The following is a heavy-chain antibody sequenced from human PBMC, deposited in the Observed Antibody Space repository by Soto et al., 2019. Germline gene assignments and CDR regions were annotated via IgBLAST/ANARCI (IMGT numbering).Heavy chain of an antibody. D-gene: IGHD6-19*01. CDR3: ARSGEWLRLGWFDP. CDR1: GFTFSSYG. V-gene: IGHV3-33*01. J-gene: IGHJ5*02. CDR2: IWYDGSNK. Sequence: QVQLVESGGGVVQPGRSLRLSCAASGFTFSSYGMHLVRQAPGKGLEWVAVIWYDGSNKYYADSVKGRFTISRDNSKNTLYMQMNSLRAEDTAVYYCARSGEWLRLGWFDPWGQGTLVTVSS.